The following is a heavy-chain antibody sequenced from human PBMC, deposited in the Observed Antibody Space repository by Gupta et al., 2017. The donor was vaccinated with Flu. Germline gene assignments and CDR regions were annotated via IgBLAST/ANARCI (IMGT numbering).Heavy chain of an antibody. D-gene: IGHD6-19*01. Sequence: EVQLLGSGVALVQPGGSLRLSCAASGFTSGSYWMRWVSQAPGKGVEWVANIKKDGSEKYYADSVKGRFTSARNNAKNSLYMQMNSLRAEDTAVYYRERDTGSSGWYVVYFQHWGQGTLVTVSS. J-gene: IGHJ1*01. CDR1: GFTSGSYW. V-gene: IGHV3-7*04. CDR3: ERDTGSSGWYVVYFQH. CDR2: IKKDGSEK.